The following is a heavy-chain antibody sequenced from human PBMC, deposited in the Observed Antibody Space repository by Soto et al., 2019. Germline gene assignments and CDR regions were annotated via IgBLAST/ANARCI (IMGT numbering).Heavy chain of an antibody. Sequence: SETLSLTCTVSGGSVSSGSYYLSWIRQPPGKGLEWIGYIYYSGSTNYNPSLKSRVTISVDTSKNQFSLKLSSVTAADTAVYYCASITFGGVIDSLTFDYWGQGTLVTVS. CDR2: IYYSGST. J-gene: IGHJ4*02. V-gene: IGHV4-61*01. CDR1: GGSVSSGSYY. CDR3: ASITFGGVIDSLTFDY. D-gene: IGHD3-16*02.